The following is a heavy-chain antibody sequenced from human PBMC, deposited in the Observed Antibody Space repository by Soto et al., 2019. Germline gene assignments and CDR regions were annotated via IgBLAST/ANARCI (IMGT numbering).Heavy chain of an antibody. D-gene: IGHD5-12*01. J-gene: IGHJ5*02. Sequence: EPLSLTCTVSGGSIGNLYLIWIRQPPGKGLEWIGYIYNSGARNYPPSLKSRVIMSVDTSRTRFTLEVTSVTAADSAVYYCATHSLDSGYGSSWGRGTLVTVSS. CDR3: ATHSLDSGYGSS. V-gene: IGHV4-59*08. CDR1: GGSIGNLY. CDR2: IYNSGAR.